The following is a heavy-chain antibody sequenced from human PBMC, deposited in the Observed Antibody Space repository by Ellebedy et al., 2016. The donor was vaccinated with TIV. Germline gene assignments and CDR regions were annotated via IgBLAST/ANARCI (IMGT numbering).Heavy chain of an antibody. CDR3: ARDKDDGSGNYYNYGMDV. CDR2: MYFGGSA. Sequence: SETLSLTXTASGYSISNGGCYWTWIRQHPGKGLEWIGSMYFGGSAYYNPSLKSRITISVDMSKNQFSLKLSSVSGADTAVYYCARDKDDGSGNYYNYGMDVWGQGTTVTVSS. CDR1: GYSISNGGCY. D-gene: IGHD3-10*01. V-gene: IGHV4-31*03. J-gene: IGHJ6*02.